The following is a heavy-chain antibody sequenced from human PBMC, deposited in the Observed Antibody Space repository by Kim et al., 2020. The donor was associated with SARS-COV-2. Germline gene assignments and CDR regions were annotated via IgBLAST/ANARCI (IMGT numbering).Heavy chain of an antibody. D-gene: IGHD2-21*01. J-gene: IGHJ5*02. V-gene: IGHV4-59*01. CDR1: GASISNYY. CDR3: ARMVVIAVIQRSWFDP. CDR2: IYYSGSA. Sequence: SETLSLTCTVSGASISNYYWSWIRQPPGKGLEWIGYIYYSGSANFNPSLKSRVTTSVDTSKNQFSLKLSSVSAADTAVYYCARMVVIAVIQRSWFDPWG.